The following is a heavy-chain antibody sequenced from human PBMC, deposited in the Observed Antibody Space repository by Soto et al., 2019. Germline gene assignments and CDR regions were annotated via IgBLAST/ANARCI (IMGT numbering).Heavy chain of an antibody. Sequence: VRLSCAASGFTFSSYGMHWVRQAPGKGLEWVAVISYDGSNKYYADSVKGRFTISRDNSKNTLYLQMNSLRAEDTAVYYCANEGYYDSSGYYYYYYYGMDVWGQGTTVTVSS. J-gene: IGHJ6*02. CDR1: GFTFSSYG. D-gene: IGHD3-22*01. CDR3: ANEGYYDSSGYYYYYYYGMDV. V-gene: IGHV3-30*18. CDR2: ISYDGSNK.